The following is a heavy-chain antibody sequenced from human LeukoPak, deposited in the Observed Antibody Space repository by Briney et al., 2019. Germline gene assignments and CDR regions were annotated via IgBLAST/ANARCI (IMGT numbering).Heavy chain of an antibody. D-gene: IGHD3-9*01. V-gene: IGHV4-34*01. J-gene: IGHJ4*02. Sequence: SETLSLTCAVYGGSFSGYYWSWIRQPPGKGLEWIGEINHSGSTNYNPSLKSRVTISVDTSKNQFSLKLSSVTAADTAVYYCASLYDIVYYFDYWGQGTLVTVSS. CDR1: GGSFSGYY. CDR3: ASLYDIVYYFDY. CDR2: INHSGST.